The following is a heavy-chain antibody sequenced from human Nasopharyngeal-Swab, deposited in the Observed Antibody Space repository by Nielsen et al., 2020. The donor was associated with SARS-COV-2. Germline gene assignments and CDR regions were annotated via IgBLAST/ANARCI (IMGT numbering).Heavy chain of an antibody. V-gene: IGHV3-74*01. CDR1: GFTFSSYW. CDR3: ASDLSGRGDY. D-gene: IGHD6-19*01. Sequence: GESLKISCEASGFTFSSYWMHWVRQAPGKGLVWVSRTNEDETTTGYADSVKGRFAISRDNAKNTLYLQMNSLRAEDTAIYYCASDLSGRGDYWGQGTLVTVAS. J-gene: IGHJ4*02. CDR2: TNEDETTT.